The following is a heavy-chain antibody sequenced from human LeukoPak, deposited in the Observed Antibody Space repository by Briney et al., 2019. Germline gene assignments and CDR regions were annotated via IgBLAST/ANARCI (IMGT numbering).Heavy chain of an antibody. J-gene: IGHJ5*02. CDR2: IIPIFGTA. V-gene: IGHV1-69*05. Sequence: SVKVSCKASVGTFSSYAISWVRQAPGQGLEWMGGIIPIFGTANYAQKFQGRVTITTDESTSTAYMELSSLRSEDTAVYYCARGELGYCSSTSCYSYNWFDPWGQGTLVTVSS. CDR1: VGTFSSYA. CDR3: ARGELGYCSSTSCYSYNWFDP. D-gene: IGHD2-2*01.